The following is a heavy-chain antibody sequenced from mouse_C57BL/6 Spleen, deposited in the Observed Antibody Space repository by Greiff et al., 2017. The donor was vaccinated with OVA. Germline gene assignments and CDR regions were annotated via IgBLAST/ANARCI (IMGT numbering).Heavy chain of an antibody. J-gene: IGHJ1*03. CDR3: TPTGTGYFDV. D-gene: IGHD4-1*02. V-gene: IGHV1-15*01. CDR2: IDPETGGT. Sequence: VKVVESGAELVRPGASVTLSCKASGYTFTDYEMHWVKQTPVHGLEWIGAIDPETGGTAYNQKFKGKAILTADKSSSTAYMELRSLTSEDSAVYYCTPTGTGYFDVWGTGTTVTVSS. CDR1: GYTFTDYE.